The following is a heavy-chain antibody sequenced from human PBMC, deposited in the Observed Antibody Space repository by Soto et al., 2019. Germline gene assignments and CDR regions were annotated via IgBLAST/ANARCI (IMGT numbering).Heavy chain of an antibody. CDR3: TTGLYGDYLYYYYYGMDV. Sequence: PGGSLRLSCAASGFTFSNAWMSWVRQAPGKGLEWVGRIKSKTDGGTTDYAAPVKGRFTISRDDSKNTLYLQMNSLKTEDTAVYYCTTGLYGDYLYYYYYGMDVWGQGTTVTVSS. CDR1: GFTFSNAW. V-gene: IGHV3-15*01. D-gene: IGHD4-17*01. J-gene: IGHJ6*02. CDR2: IKSKTDGGTT.